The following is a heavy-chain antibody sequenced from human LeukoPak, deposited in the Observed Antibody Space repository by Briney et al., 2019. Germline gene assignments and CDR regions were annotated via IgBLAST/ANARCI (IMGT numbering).Heavy chain of an antibody. CDR1: GGSISSSSYY. Sequence: SETLSLTCTVSGGSISSSSYYWGWIRQPPGKGLEWIGSIYYSGSTYYNPSLKSRVTISVDTSKNQFSLKLSSVTAADTAVYYCARVSYSSGWYGYFDYWGQGTLVTVSS. J-gene: IGHJ4*02. CDR2: IYYSGST. D-gene: IGHD6-19*01. CDR3: ARVSYSSGWYGYFDY. V-gene: IGHV4-39*01.